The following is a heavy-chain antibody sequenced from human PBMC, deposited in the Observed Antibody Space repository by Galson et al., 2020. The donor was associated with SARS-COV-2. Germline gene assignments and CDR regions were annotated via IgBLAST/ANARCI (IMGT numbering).Heavy chain of an antibody. J-gene: IGHJ4*02. CDR1: GFTFSSYA. CDR3: ARHPAYTRPSRAFDY. V-gene: IGHV3-23*01. D-gene: IGHD2-2*02. Sequence: GESLKISCAASGFTFSSYAMSWVRQAPGKGLEWVSAISGSGGSTYYADSVKGRFTISRDNSKNTLYLQMNSLRAEETAVYYLARHPAYTRPSRAFDYWGQGTLVTVSS. CDR2: ISGSGGST.